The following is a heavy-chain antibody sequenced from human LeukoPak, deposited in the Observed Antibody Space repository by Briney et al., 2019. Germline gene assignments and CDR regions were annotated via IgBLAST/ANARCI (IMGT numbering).Heavy chain of an antibody. Sequence: PGGSLRLSCAASGFIFSNYGMHWVRQAPGKGLEWVSSISSSSSYIYYADSVKGRFTISRDNAKNSLYLQMNSLRAEDTAVYYCARGFLSENSFDYWGQGTLVTVSS. D-gene: IGHD2/OR15-2a*01. CDR3: ARGFLSENSFDY. J-gene: IGHJ4*02. CDR1: GFIFSNYG. V-gene: IGHV3-21*01. CDR2: ISSSSSYI.